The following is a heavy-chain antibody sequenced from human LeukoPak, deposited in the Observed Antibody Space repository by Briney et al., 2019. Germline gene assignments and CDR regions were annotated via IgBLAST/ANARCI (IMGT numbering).Heavy chain of an antibody. Sequence: GGSLRLSCAASGFTFSSYAMHWVRQAPGKGLEWVAVISYDGSNKYYADSVEGRFTISRDNSKNTLYLQMNSLRAEDTAVYYCARDVGGSGRYRRDDAFDIWGQGTMVTVSS. V-gene: IGHV3-30-3*01. CDR1: GFTFSSYA. D-gene: IGHD6-19*01. CDR3: ARDVGGSGRYRRDDAFDI. J-gene: IGHJ3*02. CDR2: ISYDGSNK.